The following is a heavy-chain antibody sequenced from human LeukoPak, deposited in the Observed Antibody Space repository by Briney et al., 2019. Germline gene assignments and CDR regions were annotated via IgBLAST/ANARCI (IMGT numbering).Heavy chain of an antibody. D-gene: IGHD2-15*01. CDR3: ARLKDIVVGADYMDV. J-gene: IGHJ6*03. CDR2: INPNSGGT. V-gene: IGHV1-2*02. Sequence: GASVTXSCKASGYTFTGYYMHWVRQAPGQGLEWMGWINPNSGGTNYAQKFQGRVTMTRDTSISTAYMELSRLRSDDTAVYYCARLKDIVVGADYMDVWGKGTTVTISS. CDR1: GYTFTGYY.